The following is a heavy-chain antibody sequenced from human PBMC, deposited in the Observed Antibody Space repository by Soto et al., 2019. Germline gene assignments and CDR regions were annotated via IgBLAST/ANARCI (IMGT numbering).Heavy chain of an antibody. CDR2: IYNSGST. D-gene: IGHD6-13*01. CDR1: GGSISSYY. CDR3: ARGSTGYSSSWYRY. Sequence: QVQLQESGLGLVKPSETLSLTCTVSGGSISSYYWSWIRQPPGKGLEWIGYIYNSGSTNYNPSLKSRVTISVDTSKNQFSLKLSSVTAADTAVYYCARGSTGYSSSWYRYWGQGTLVTVSS. V-gene: IGHV4-59*08. J-gene: IGHJ4*02.